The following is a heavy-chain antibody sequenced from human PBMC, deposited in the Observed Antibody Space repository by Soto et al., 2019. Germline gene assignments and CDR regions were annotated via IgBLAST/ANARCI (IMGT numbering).Heavy chain of an antibody. Sequence: LRLSCAASGFPFSSYEMNWVRQAPGKGLEWVAYISSGGGNIYYAESVKGRFTISRDNAKNSVDLQMNSLRAEDTAVYYCARDRWLRYSGYDWHFDYWGQGTLVTVSS. CDR1: GFPFSSYE. CDR2: ISSGGGNI. D-gene: IGHD5-12*01. V-gene: IGHV3-48*03. CDR3: ARDRWLRYSGYDWHFDY. J-gene: IGHJ4*02.